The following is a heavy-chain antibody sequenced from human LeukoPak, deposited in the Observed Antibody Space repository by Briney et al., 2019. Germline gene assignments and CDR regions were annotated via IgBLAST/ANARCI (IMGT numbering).Heavy chain of an antibody. J-gene: IGHJ6*03. Sequence: SETLSLTCTVSGGSISSGSYSWSWIRQPAGKGLEWIGRIYPSGSTNYNPSLKSRVTISVDTSKNQFSLKLSSVTAADTAVYYCARGFAERYYYYYYMDVWGKWTTVTVSS. D-gene: IGHD3-10*01. CDR1: GGSISSGSYS. V-gene: IGHV4-61*02. CDR2: IYPSGST. CDR3: ARGFAERYYYYYYMDV.